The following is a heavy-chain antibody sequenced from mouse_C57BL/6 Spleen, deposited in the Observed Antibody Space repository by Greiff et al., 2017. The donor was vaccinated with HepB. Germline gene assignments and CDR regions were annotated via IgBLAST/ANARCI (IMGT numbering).Heavy chain of an antibody. Sequence: EVKLQESGPGLVKPSQSLSLTCSVTGYSITSGYYWNWIRQFPGNKLEWMGYISYDGSNNYNPSLKNRISITRDTSKNQFFLKLNSVTTEDTATYYCARDPTTNFFAYWGQGTLVTVSA. D-gene: IGHD1-1*01. CDR2: ISYDGSN. CDR3: ARDPTTNFFAY. J-gene: IGHJ3*01. CDR1: GYSITSGYY. V-gene: IGHV3-6*01.